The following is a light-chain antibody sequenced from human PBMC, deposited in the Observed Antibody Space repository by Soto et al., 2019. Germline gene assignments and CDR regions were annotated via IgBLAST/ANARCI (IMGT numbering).Light chain of an antibody. V-gene: IGKV1-5*01. CDR1: QSISSW. J-gene: IGKJ1*01. CDR3: QQYNSYRT. Sequence: DIQMTQSPSTLSASVGDRVTITCRASQSISSWLAWYQQKPGKVPKLLIYHASSLEGGVPSRFSGSGSGTEFALTISCLQPDDSAAYYCQQYNSYRTFGQGTKVEIK. CDR2: HAS.